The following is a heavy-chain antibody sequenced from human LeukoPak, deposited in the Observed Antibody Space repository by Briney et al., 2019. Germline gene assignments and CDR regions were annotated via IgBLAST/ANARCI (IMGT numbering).Heavy chain of an antibody. V-gene: IGHV1-46*01. CDR2: SNPRGGST. Sequence: GASVKPSCKASGYTFTSYYMHWVRQAPGQGLEWMGISNPRGGSTRYAQKFQGRVTMTRDTSTSTVYMELSSLRSEDTAVYYCARASGLGAFDIWGQGTMVTVSS. D-gene: IGHD3-10*01. CDR1: GYTFTSYY. J-gene: IGHJ3*02. CDR3: ARASGLGAFDI.